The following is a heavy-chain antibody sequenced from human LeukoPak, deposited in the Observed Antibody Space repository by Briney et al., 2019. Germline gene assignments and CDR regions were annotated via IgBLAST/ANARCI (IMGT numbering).Heavy chain of an antibody. D-gene: IGHD6-19*01. Sequence: SETLSLTCTVSGGSISSYYWSWIRQPPGKGLEWFGYVYDSGTTNYNPSLKSRVTISVDKSKNQFSLKLSSVTAADTAVYYCARRLVAVAFDYWGQGTLVTVSS. J-gene: IGHJ4*02. V-gene: IGHV4-59*12. CDR1: GGSISSYY. CDR3: ARRLVAVAFDY. CDR2: VYDSGTT.